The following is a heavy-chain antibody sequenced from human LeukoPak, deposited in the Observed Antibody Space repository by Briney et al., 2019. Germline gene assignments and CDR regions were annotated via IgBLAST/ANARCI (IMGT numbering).Heavy chain of an antibody. V-gene: IGHV3-48*02. D-gene: IGHD3-10*01. CDR1: GFTFSTYN. Sequence: GRSLRLSCAASGFTFSTYNMNWVRQAPGKGLQCDSYISSSSRTIYYADSVKGRFTISRDNGKNSLYLQMDSLRDEDTAVYYCGRDTFYGSGSLGDNWGQGTLVTVSS. CDR3: GRDTFYGSGSLGDN. CDR2: ISSSSRTI. J-gene: IGHJ4*02.